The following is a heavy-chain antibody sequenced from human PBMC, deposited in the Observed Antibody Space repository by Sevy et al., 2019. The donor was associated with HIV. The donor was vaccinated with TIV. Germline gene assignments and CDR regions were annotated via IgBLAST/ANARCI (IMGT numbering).Heavy chain of an antibody. CDR2: ISYDGSNK. J-gene: IGHJ1*01. D-gene: IGHD6-19*01. V-gene: IGHV3-30-3*01. Sequence: GGSLRLSCAASGFTFSSYAMHWVRQAPGKGLEWVAVISYDGSNKYYADSVKGRFTSSRDNSKNTLYLQMNSLRAEDTAVYYCARGVRSSGWYEYFQHWGQGTLVTVSS. CDR3: ARGVRSSGWYEYFQH. CDR1: GFTFSSYA.